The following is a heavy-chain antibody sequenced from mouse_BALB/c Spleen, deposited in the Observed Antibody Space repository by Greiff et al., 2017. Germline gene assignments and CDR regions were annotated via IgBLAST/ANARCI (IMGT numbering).Heavy chain of an antibody. CDR2: ISYSGST. CDR3: ARFLTTVYYFDY. V-gene: IGHV3-2*02. Sequence: EVKLQESGPGLVKPSQSLSLTCTVTGYSITSDYAWNWIRQFPGNKLEWMGYISYSGSTSYNPSLKSRISITRDTSKNQFFLQLNSVTTEDTATYYCARFLTTVYYFDYWGQGTTLTVSS. J-gene: IGHJ2*01. CDR1: GYSITSDYA. D-gene: IGHD1-2*01.